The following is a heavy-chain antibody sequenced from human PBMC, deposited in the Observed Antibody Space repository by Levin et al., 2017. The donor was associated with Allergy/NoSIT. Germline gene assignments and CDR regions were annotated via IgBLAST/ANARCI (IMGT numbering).Heavy chain of an antibody. V-gene: IGHV3-30-3*01. CDR2: ISYDGSNK. CDR1: GFTFSNYG. CDR3: ARRLIAVAGTGLDY. J-gene: IGHJ4*02. D-gene: IGHD6-19*01. Sequence: GGSLRLSCAASGFTFSNYGMHWVRQAPGKGLEWVAVISYDGSNKYYADSVKGRFTISRDNSKNTLSLQMNSLRPEDTAVYYCARRLIAVAGTGLDYWGQGTLVTVSS.